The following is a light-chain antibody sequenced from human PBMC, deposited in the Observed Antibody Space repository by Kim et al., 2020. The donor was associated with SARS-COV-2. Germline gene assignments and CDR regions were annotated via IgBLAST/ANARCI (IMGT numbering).Light chain of an antibody. CDR3: QTWGTGPIKV. CDR1: RGHSSYA. V-gene: IGLV4-69*01. Sequence: VKLTCTLSRGHSSYAIAWHQQQPEKGPRYLMKLNSDGSHSKGDGIPDRFSGSSSGAERYLTISSLQSEDEADYYCQTWGTGPIKVFGGGTQLTVL. CDR2: LNSDGSH. J-gene: IGLJ2*01.